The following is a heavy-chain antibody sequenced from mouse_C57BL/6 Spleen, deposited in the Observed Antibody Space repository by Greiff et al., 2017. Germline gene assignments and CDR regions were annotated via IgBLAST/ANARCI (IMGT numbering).Heavy chain of an antibody. D-gene: IGHD2-10*02. Sequence: EVHLVESGGGLVKPGGSLKLSCAASGFTFSDYGMHWVRQAPEKGLEWVAYISSGSSTIYYADTVKGRFTISRDNAKNTLFLQMTSLRSEDTAMYYCARRYGNYGAWFAYWGQGTLVTVSA. J-gene: IGHJ3*01. CDR3: ARRYGNYGAWFAY. V-gene: IGHV5-17*01. CDR2: ISSGSSTI. CDR1: GFTFSDYG.